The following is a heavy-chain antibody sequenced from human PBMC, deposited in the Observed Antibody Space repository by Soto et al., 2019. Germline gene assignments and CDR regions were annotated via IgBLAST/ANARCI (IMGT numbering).Heavy chain of an antibody. CDR2: INPNSGGT. D-gene: IGHD6-6*01. V-gene: IGHV1-2*04. CDR3: ASSSSRLAEYFQH. CDR1: GYTFTGYY. Sequence: ASVKVSCKASGYTFTGYYMHWVRQAPGQGLEWMGWINPNSGGTNYAQKFQGWVTMTRDTSISTAYMELSRLRSDDTAVYYCASSSSRLAEYFQHWGQGTLVTVSS. J-gene: IGHJ1*01.